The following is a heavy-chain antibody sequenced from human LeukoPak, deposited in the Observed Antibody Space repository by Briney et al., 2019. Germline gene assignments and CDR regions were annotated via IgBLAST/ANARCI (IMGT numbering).Heavy chain of an antibody. V-gene: IGHV3-23*01. J-gene: IGHJ4*02. CDR2: ISNSGGST. D-gene: IGHD3-10*01. CDR1: GFTFSSYA. CDR3: AKGVRFGESNFDY. Sequence: GGSLRLSCAASGFTFSSYAMSWVRQAPGKGLEWVSVISNSGGSTYYADSVEGRFTISRDNSKNTLYLQMNSLRTEDTAVYYCAKGVRFGESNFDYWGQGTLVTVSS.